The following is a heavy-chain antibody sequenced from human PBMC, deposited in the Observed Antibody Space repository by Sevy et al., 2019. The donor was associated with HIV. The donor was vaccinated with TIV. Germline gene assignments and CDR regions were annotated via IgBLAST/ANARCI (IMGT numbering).Heavy chain of an antibody. D-gene: IGHD5-12*01. CDR2: ISPTGGTI. CDR1: GFTFSDNY. J-gene: IGHJ2*01. V-gene: IGHV3-11*01. Sequence: GGSLRLSCAASGFTFSDNYMSWIRQAPGKGLEWVAYISPTGGTIYYADSVGGRFSLSRDNAKNSFNLQMYSLRADDTAVYYCGRDLGYRGYDDISTSYPTYGYFDRWGRGTLVTVSS. CDR3: GRDLGYRGYDDISTSYPTYGYFDR.